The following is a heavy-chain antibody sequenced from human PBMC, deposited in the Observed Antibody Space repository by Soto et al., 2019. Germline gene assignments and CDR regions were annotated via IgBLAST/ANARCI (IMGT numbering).Heavy chain of an antibody. J-gene: IGHJ6*02. D-gene: IGHD5-12*01. CDR1: GGSISSGGYY. Sequence: SETLSLTCTVSGGSISSGGYYWSWIRQHPGKGLEWIGYIYYSGSTYYNPSLKSRVTISVDTSKNQFSLKLSSVTAADTAVYYCARGFRVATIVNYGMDVWGQGTTVTVSS. CDR2: IYYSGST. CDR3: ARGFRVATIVNYGMDV. V-gene: IGHV4-31*03.